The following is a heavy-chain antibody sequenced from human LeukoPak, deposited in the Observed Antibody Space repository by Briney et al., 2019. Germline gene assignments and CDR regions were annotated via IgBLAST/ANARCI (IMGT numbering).Heavy chain of an antibody. V-gene: IGHV3-23*01. CDR2: ISGGGGST. Sequence: GGSLRLSCAASGLTFSSYAMSWVRQAPGKGLEWVSAISGGGGSTYYADSVKGRFTISRDNSKNTLYLQMNSLRAEDTAVYYCAKGVPGSGYSPFDYWGQGTLVTVSS. D-gene: IGHD3-22*01. CDR3: AKGVPGSGYSPFDY. J-gene: IGHJ4*02. CDR1: GLTFSSYA.